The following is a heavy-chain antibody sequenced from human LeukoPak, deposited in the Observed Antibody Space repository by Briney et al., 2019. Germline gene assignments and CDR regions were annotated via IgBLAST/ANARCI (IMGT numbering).Heavy chain of an antibody. CDR1: GGSISSYY. CDR2: IYYSGST. D-gene: IGHD2-2*01. J-gene: IGHJ2*01. CDR3: ARVYCSSTSCLLPYWYFDL. Sequence: SETLSLTCTVSGGSISSYYWSWIRQPPGKGLEWIWYIYYSGSTNYNPSLKSRVTISVDTSKNQFSLKLSSVTAADTAVYYCARVYCSSTSCLLPYWYFDLWGRGTLVTVSS. V-gene: IGHV4-59*01.